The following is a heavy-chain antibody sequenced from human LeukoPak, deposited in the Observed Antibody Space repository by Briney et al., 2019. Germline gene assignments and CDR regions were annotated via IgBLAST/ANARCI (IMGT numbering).Heavy chain of an antibody. Sequence: QPGGSLRLSCSASRFPFSSYAMHWVRQAPGKGLEYVSAISDSGGSTYYADSVKGRFTISRDNSKNTLYLQMSSLRAEDTAVYFCVRGYSFGPYAMDVWGQGTTVTVSS. CDR1: RFPFSSYA. V-gene: IGHV3-64D*09. D-gene: IGHD2-15*01. CDR3: VRGYSFGPYAMDV. J-gene: IGHJ6*02. CDR2: ISDSGGST.